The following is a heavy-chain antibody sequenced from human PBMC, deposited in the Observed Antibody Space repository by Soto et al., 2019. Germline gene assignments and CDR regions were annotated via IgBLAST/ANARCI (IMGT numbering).Heavy chain of an antibody. J-gene: IGHJ4*02. D-gene: IGHD1-1*01. CDR2: INPNSGGT. Sequence: ASVKVSCKASGYTFTGYYMHWVRQAPGQGLEWMGWINPNSGGTNYAQKFQGWVTMTRDTSISTAYMELSRLRSDDTAVYYCARSDSTTGTSFDYWGQGTLVTVSS. CDR1: GYTFTGYY. V-gene: IGHV1-2*04. CDR3: ARSDSTTGTSFDY.